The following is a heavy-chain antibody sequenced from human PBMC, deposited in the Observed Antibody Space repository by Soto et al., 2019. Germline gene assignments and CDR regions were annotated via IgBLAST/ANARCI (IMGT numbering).Heavy chain of an antibody. CDR1: GGSISSYY. CDR3: ARTMHDDFWSGYYDY. CDR2: IYYSGST. D-gene: IGHD3-3*01. V-gene: IGHV4-59*01. Sequence: SETLSLTCTVSGGSISSYYWSWIRQPPGKGLEWIGYIYYSGSTNYNPSLKSRVTISVDTSKNQFSLKLSSVTAADTAVYYCARTMHDDFWSGYYDYWGQGTLVTVSS. J-gene: IGHJ4*02.